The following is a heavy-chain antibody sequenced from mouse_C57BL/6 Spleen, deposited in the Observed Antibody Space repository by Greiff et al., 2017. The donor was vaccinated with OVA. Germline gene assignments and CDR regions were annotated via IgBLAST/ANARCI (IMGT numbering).Heavy chain of an antibody. V-gene: IGHV1-75*01. CDR2: IFPGSGST. Sequence: VKLQQSGPELVKPGASVKISCKASGYTFTDYYINWVKQRPGQGLEWIGWIFPGSGSTYYNEKFKGKATLTVDKSSSTAYMLLSSLTSEDSAVYFCAALPYYYGSSSFDYWGQGTTLTVSS. CDR1: GYTFTDYY. CDR3: AALPYYYGSSSFDY. J-gene: IGHJ2*01. D-gene: IGHD1-1*01.